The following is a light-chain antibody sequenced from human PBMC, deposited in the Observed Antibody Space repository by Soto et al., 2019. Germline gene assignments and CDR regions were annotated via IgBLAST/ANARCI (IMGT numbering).Light chain of an antibody. J-gene: IGKJ1*01. CDR1: QSVSSGY. CDR3: QHYGNSPT. Sequence: EIVLTQSPGTLSLSPGDGATLSCRASQSVSSGYLAWYQQKPGQAPRLLIYGASRRAGGIPDRFSGSGSGTDFTLSISRLDPEDFTVYWCQHYGNSPTFGQGTRVQIK. CDR2: GAS. V-gene: IGKV3-20*01.